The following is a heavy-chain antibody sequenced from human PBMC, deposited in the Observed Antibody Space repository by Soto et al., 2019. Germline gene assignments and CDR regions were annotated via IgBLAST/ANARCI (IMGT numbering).Heavy chain of an antibody. J-gene: IGHJ6*02. CDR2: ISSSGYI. V-gene: IGHV3-21*01. CDR1: GFNFNSYT. D-gene: IGHD2-15*01. Sequence: PGGSLRLSCAASGFNFNSYTINWVRQAPGKRLEWLSSISSSGYIFSTDSVRGRFTISRDNAKNSVYLQINSLRAEDTAVYFCARDCSGGSCYPGMEVSGPGNTVTVSS. CDR3: ARDCSGGSCYPGMEV.